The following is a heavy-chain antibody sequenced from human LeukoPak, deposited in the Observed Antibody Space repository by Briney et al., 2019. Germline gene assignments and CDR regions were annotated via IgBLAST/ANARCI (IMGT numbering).Heavy chain of an antibody. D-gene: IGHD3-22*01. Sequence: PGGSLRLSCAASGFTFSSYGMHWVRQAPGKGLEWVSVIYSGGSTYYADSVKGRFTISRDNSKNTLYLQMNSLRAEDTAVYYCARVHDSSGYYPYYFDYWGQGTLVTVSS. CDR1: GFTFSSYG. V-gene: IGHV3-53*01. CDR3: ARVHDSSGYYPYYFDY. CDR2: IYSGGST. J-gene: IGHJ4*02.